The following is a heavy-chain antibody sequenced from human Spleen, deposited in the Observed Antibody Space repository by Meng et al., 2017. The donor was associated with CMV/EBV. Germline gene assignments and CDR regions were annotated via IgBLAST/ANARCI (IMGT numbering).Heavy chain of an antibody. V-gene: IGHV3-23*01. Sequence: GESLKISCAASGFNFANYAMNWVRQAPGKGLEWVSTITPSGVRTHYAASVKGRFSISRDISKDTLFLDMNSMRAEDTAVYDCAKDPVALTGIGHLFDSWGQGVLVTVSS. CDR1: GFNFANYA. CDR2: ITPSGVRT. D-gene: IGHD6-19*01. J-gene: IGHJ4*02. CDR3: AKDPVALTGIGHLFDS.